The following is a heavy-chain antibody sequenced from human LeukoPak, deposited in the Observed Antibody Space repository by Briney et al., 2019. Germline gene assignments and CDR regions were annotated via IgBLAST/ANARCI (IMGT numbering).Heavy chain of an antibody. CDR3: AADPFGVVWSPYYMDV. CDR2: ISSSSSYI. D-gene: IGHD3-3*01. J-gene: IGHJ6*03. Sequence: GGSLRLSCAASGFTFSSYAMNWVRQAPGKGLEWVSSISSSSSYIYYADSVKGRFTISRDNAKNSLYLQMNSLRAEDTAVYYCAADPFGVVWSPYYMDVWGKGTTVTVSS. V-gene: IGHV3-21*01. CDR1: GFTFSSYA.